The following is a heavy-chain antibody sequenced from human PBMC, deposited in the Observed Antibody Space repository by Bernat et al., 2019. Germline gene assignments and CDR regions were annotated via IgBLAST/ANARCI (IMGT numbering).Heavy chain of an antibody. J-gene: IGHJ4*02. V-gene: IGHV3-48*01. CDR1: GFTLSSYS. D-gene: IGHD3-16*01. Sequence: EVQLVESGGGLVQSGGSLRLSCAASGFTLSSYSMNWVRQAPGKGLEWVSYISSSSSTKYYADSVKGRFTISRDNAKNSLYLQINSLRAEDTAVYYCARDLVEWGGYYFDSWGQGTLVTVSS. CDR2: ISSSSSTK. CDR3: ARDLVEWGGYYFDS.